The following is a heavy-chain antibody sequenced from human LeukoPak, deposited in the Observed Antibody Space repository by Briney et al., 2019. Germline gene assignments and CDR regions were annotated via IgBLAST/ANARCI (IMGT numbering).Heavy chain of an antibody. Sequence: SETLSLTCTVSGGSISSYHWSWIRQPPGKGLEWIGYIYYSGSTNYNPSLKSRVTISVDTSKNQFSLKLSSVTAADTAVYYCARGYDFWSVPGGYYYYYYMDVWGKGTTVTVSS. D-gene: IGHD3-3*01. CDR1: GGSISSYH. V-gene: IGHV4-59*01. CDR2: IYYSGST. CDR3: ARGYDFWSVPGGYYYYYYMDV. J-gene: IGHJ6*03.